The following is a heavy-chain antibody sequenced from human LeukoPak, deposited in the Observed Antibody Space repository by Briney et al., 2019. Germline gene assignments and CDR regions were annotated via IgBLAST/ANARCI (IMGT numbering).Heavy chain of an antibody. V-gene: IGHV3-30*18. CDR1: GFTFSSYG. CDR2: ISYDGSNK. D-gene: IGHD1-26*01. CDR3: ANSGSYSTHFDY. Sequence: GGSLRLSCATSGFTFSSYGFHWVRQAPGKGLEWVAVISYDGSNKYYADSVKGRFTISRDNSKNTLYLQMNSLRAEDTAVYYCANSGSYSTHFDYWGQGTLVTVSS. J-gene: IGHJ4*02.